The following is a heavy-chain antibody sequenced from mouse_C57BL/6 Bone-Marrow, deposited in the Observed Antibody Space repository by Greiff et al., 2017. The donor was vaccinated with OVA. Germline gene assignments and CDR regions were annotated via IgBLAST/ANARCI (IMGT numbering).Heavy chain of an antibody. CDR3: AKYGYDGCGD. J-gene: IGHJ3*01. D-gene: IGHD2-2*01. CDR1: GYTFPSYW. Sequence: QVHVKQPGAELVKPGASVKLSCKASGYTFPSYWMQWVKQRPGQGLELIGELDPSDSYTNYNQQFTGKAPLTVDTSSSTAYMQRSSLTSEDAAVYYCAKYGYDGCGDWGQGTLGTSSA. CDR2: LDPSDSYT. V-gene: IGHV1-50*01.